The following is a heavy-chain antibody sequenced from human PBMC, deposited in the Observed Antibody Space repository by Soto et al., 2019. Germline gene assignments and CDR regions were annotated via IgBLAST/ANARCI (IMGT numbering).Heavy chain of an antibody. Sequence: QVQLMQSGAEVKQPGASVKVSCKASGYTFTDYYMHWVRQAPRQGLEWMGSNNPNSGDTNYAQKFQGRVTMTRDTSIRTGYMDLSKLRSGDTAVYYCARDLAYDTPKWGQGTLVTVSS. CDR3: ARDLAYDTPK. V-gene: IGHV1-2*02. J-gene: IGHJ4*02. D-gene: IGHD3-9*01. CDR1: GYTFTDYY. CDR2: NNPNSGDT.